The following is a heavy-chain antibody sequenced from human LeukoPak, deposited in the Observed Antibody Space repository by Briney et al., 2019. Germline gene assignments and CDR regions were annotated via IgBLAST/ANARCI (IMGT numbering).Heavy chain of an antibody. Sequence: GGSLRLSCAASGFTFSSYGMHWVRQAPGKGLEWVAVISYDGSNKYYADSVKGRFTISRDNSKNTLYLQMNSLRAEDTAVYYCARGYYDSSGHAFDIWGQGTMVTVSS. CDR1: GFTFSSYG. CDR2: ISYDGSNK. V-gene: IGHV3-30*03. D-gene: IGHD3-22*01. J-gene: IGHJ3*02. CDR3: ARGYYDSSGHAFDI.